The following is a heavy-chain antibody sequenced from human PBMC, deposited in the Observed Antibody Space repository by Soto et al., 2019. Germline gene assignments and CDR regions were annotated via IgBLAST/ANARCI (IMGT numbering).Heavy chain of an antibody. V-gene: IGHV4-30-2*01. CDR2: IFHGGST. CDR3: ARGRVVVPAAVMFNCLDP. CDR1: GASINSGGYY. J-gene: IGHJ5*02. D-gene: IGHD2-2*01. Sequence: NPSETLSLTCTVSGASINSGGYYWSWIRQLPGKGLEWIGYIFHGGSTYYNPSLRSRVTISVDRSRTQFSLKMSSVTAADTAVYYCARGRVVVPAAVMFNCLDPWGQGALVTVSS.